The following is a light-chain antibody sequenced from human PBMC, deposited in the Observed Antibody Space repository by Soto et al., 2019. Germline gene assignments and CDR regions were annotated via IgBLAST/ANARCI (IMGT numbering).Light chain of an antibody. CDR3: QQRSNWHT. V-gene: IGKV3-15*01. CDR1: QSVNSN. CDR2: GAS. J-gene: IGKJ5*01. Sequence: ETVMTQSPATLSVSPGERATLSCRASQSVNSNLAWYQQKLGQAPRVLIYGASTRATGIPDRFSGSGSGTEFILTISSLQSEDFAVYYCQQRSNWHTFGQGTRLEIK.